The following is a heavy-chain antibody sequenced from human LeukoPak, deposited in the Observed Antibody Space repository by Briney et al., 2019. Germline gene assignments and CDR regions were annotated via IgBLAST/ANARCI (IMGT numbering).Heavy chain of an antibody. Sequence: SETLSLTCAVYGGSFSGYYWSWIRQPPGKGLEWIGEINHSGSTNYNPSLKSRVTISVDTSKNQFSLKVNSVTAADTAVYYCARRPYDSSGYYRNWYFDLWGRGTLVTVSS. CDR2: INHSGST. D-gene: IGHD3-22*01. CDR1: GGSFSGYY. V-gene: IGHV4-34*01. J-gene: IGHJ2*01. CDR3: ARRPYDSSGYYRNWYFDL.